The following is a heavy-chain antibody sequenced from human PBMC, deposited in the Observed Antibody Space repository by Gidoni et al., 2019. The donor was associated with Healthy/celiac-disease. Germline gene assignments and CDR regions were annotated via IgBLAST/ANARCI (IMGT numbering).Heavy chain of an antibody. D-gene: IGHD2-15*01. CDR2: NYFSGST. CDR1: GGSIRSYD. CDR3: ARGIPYCSGGSCYSGWFDP. Sequence: QVQLQESGPGLVKPSETLSRTCTVPGGSIRSYDWSWIRQPPGKGLEWIGYNYFSGSTNYNPSLKSPVTISVDTSKNQFSLKLSSVTAADPAVYYCARGIPYCSGGSCYSGWFDPWGQGTLVTVSS. V-gene: IGHV4-59*01. J-gene: IGHJ5*02.